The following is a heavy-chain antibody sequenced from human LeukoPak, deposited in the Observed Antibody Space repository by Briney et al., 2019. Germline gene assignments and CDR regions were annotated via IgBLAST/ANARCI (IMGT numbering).Heavy chain of an antibody. Sequence: VKPSETLSLTCTVSGGSISSSSYYWGWIRQPPGKGLEWIGSIYHSGSTYYNPSLKSRVTISVDTSKNQFSLKLSSVTAADTAVYYCARHAPIYYDSSMDVWGKGTTVTVSS. D-gene: IGHD3-16*01. CDR2: IYHSGST. V-gene: IGHV4-39*01. CDR1: GGSISSSSYY. CDR3: ARHAPIYYDSSMDV. J-gene: IGHJ6*03.